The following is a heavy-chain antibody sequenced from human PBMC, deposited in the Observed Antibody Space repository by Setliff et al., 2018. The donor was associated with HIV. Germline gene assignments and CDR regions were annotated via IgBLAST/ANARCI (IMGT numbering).Heavy chain of an antibody. D-gene: IGHD3-3*01. Sequence: SVKVSCKASGGTFSSYAINWVRQAPGQGLDWMGGIIPFLGKVNHTQKFQGRLTITADKSTSTSHMELSSLRSEDTAMYYCARAKGGTVFGVVPPPFDYWGQGTLVTVSS. V-gene: IGHV1-69*10. CDR3: ARAKGGTVFGVVPPPFDY. J-gene: IGHJ4*02. CDR2: IIPFLGKV. CDR1: GGTFSSYA.